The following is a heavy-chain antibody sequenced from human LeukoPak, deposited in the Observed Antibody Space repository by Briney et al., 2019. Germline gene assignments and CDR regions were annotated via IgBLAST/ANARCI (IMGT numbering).Heavy chain of an antibody. CDR3: ARGPRLRSVKGGYYYYYMDV. D-gene: IGHD3-3*01. Sequence: ASVKVSCKASGYTLTSYDINWVRQATGQGLEWMGWMNPNSGNPGYAQKFQGRVTITRNTSISTAYMELSSLRSEDTAVYYCARGPRLRSVKGGYYYYYMDVWGKGTTVTVSS. J-gene: IGHJ6*03. CDR1: GYTLTSYD. V-gene: IGHV1-8*03. CDR2: MNPNSGNP.